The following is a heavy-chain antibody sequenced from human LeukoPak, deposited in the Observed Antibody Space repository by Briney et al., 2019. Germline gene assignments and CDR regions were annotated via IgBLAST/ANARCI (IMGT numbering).Heavy chain of an antibody. V-gene: IGHV3-66*02. CDR2: IYNGGST. CDR3: ARDSGDGCAP. J-gene: IGHJ5*02. D-gene: IGHD2-15*01. CDR1: GFTLSSDY. Sequence: PGGSLTLSCAASGFTLSSDYMSWVRQAPGKGLEWVSGIYNGGSTYYADSVKGRFTISRDNSKNTLYLQMTHLRAEGTAVCYCARDSGDGCAPWGEGTRVTVPT.